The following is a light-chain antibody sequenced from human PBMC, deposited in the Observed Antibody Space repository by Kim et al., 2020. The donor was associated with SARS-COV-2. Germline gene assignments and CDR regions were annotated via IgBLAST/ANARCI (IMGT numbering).Light chain of an antibody. CDR2: EGS. V-gene: IGLV2-14*03. CDR3: SSYSRSSTLV. CDR1: AIDVGGYNY. Sequence: GQSITNTCTGSAIDVGGYNYVSWYQQHPGKVPKIIISEGSDRPSGVSNRFSGSKSGNTASLTISDLQTEDEADYYCSSYSRSSTLVFGGGTKVTVL. J-gene: IGLJ3*02.